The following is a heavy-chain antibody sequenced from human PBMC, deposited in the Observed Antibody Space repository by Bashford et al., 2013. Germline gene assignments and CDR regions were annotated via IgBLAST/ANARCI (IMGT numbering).Heavy chain of an antibody. D-gene: IGHD4-17*01. CDR3: TRGTVPTKGPVDY. CDR1: GGSINIGTYY. J-gene: IGHJ4*02. V-gene: IGHV4-61*02. Sequence: SETLSLTCTVSGGSINIGTYYWGWIRQPAGKGLEWIGRIFTTGTNYNPSLKSRVTMSMDTSKNQFSLNLSSVTAADTAVYYCTRGTVPTKGPVDYWGQGTLVTVSS. CDR2: IFTTGT.